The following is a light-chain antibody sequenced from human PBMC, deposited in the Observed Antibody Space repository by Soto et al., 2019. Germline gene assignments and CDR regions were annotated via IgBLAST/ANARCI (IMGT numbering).Light chain of an antibody. V-gene: IGKV3-20*01. CDR1: QNVTANF. CDR3: QQYGTSPFT. Sequence: ENVLTQSPGTLSVSPGERVTLSCRAGQNVTANFLAWYQQRPGQAPRLLIHGASNRAADIPDRFSGGGSGRDFPLSVNGLEPEDFAIYYCQQYGTSPFTFGPGTKVHVK. CDR2: GAS. J-gene: IGKJ3*01.